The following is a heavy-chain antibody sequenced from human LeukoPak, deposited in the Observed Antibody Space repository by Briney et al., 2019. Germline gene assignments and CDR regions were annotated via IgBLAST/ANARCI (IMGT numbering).Heavy chain of an antibody. CDR2: IKQDGSEK. CDR1: GFTFSSYW. V-gene: IGHV3-7*03. Sequence: GGSLRLSCAASGFTFSSYWMSWVRQAPGKGLEWVANIKQDGSEKYYVDSVKGRFTISRDNAKNSLYLQMNSLRAEDTALYYCAKDIGPYYDSSGYYFGNYFDYWGQGTLVTVSS. CDR3: AKDIGPYYDSSGYYFGNYFDY. J-gene: IGHJ4*02. D-gene: IGHD3-22*01.